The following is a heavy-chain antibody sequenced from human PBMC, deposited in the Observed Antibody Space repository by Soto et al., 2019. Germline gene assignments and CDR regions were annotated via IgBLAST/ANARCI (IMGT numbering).Heavy chain of an antibody. Sequence: QVQLVESGGGVVQPGRSLRLSCAASGFTFSSYGMHWVRQAPGKGLEWVAVISYDGSNKYYADSVKGRFTISRDNSKNTLYLRMNSLRAEDTAVYYCAKDTSMVRGVIISMYGMDVWGQGTTVTVSS. CDR1: GFTFSSYG. CDR2: ISYDGSNK. CDR3: AKDTSMVRGVIISMYGMDV. V-gene: IGHV3-30*18. J-gene: IGHJ6*02. D-gene: IGHD3-10*01.